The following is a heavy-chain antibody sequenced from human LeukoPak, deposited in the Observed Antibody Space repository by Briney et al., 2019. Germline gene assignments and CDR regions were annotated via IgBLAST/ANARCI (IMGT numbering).Heavy chain of an antibody. CDR3: ARGGDWNPFDY. V-gene: IGHV4-4*07. J-gene: IGHJ4*02. CDR1: VGSLSSYY. CDR2: IFTSGST. D-gene: IGHD1-1*01. Sequence: SEALSLTCAASVGSLSSYYWSWIRQPAGRGLEWIGRIFTSGSTNYNPSLKSRLTMSVDMSKNQFSLKLSYVTAADTAVYYCARGGDWNPFDYWGQGILVTVSS.